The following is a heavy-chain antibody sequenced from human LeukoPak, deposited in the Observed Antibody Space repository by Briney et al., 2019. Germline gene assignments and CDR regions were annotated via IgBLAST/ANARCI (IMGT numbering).Heavy chain of an antibody. V-gene: IGHV3-30-3*01. D-gene: IGHD3-22*01. CDR3: ARPYRYYYDSSHAFDI. CDR1: RFTFSSYA. CDR2: ISYDGSNK. Sequence: GESLRLSCTASRFTFSSYAMSWVRQAPGKGLEWVAVISYDGSNKYDADSVKGRFTISRDNSKNTLYLQMNSLRAKDTAVYYCARPYRYYYDSSHAFDIWGQGTMVTVSP. J-gene: IGHJ3*02.